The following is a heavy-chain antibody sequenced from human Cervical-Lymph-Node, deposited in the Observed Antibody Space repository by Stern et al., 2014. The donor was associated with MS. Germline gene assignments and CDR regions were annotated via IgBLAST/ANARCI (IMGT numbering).Heavy chain of an antibody. D-gene: IGHD3-3*01. CDR1: GGSISSYY. Sequence: MQLVESGPGLVKPSETLSLTCTVSGGSISSYYWSWIRQPPGKGLEWIGYIYYSGSTNYNPSLKSRVTISVDTSKNQFSLKLSSVTAADTAVYYCARVGNHYDFWSGDGMDVWGQGTTVTVSS. J-gene: IGHJ6*02. CDR3: ARVGNHYDFWSGDGMDV. CDR2: IYYSGST. V-gene: IGHV4-59*01.